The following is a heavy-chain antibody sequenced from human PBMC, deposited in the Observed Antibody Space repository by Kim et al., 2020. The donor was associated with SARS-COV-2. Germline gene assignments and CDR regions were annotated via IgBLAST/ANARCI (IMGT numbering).Heavy chain of an antibody. CDR3: TTDRLTRKLRMDV. D-gene: IGHD2-15*01. Sequence: YAAPVKGRFTISRDDSKNTLYLQRNSLKTEDTAVYYCTTDRLTRKLRMDVWGQGTTVTVSS. J-gene: IGHJ6*02. V-gene: IGHV3-15*01.